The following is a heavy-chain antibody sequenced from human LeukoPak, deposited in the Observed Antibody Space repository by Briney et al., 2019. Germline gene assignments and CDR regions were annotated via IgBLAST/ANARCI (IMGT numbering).Heavy chain of an antibody. D-gene: IGHD3-9*01. CDR2: ISSGSSYI. J-gene: IGHJ6*03. CDR3: ARDHDLLTGYYPYSYYYMDV. V-gene: IGHV3-21*01. Sequence: GGSLRLSCAASGFTFSSYSMNWVRQAPGKGLEWVSSISSGSSYIYYADSMKGRFTISRDNAKNSLYLQMNNLRAEDTAVYFCARDHDLLTGYYPYSYYYMDVWGKGTTVTVSS. CDR1: GFTFSSYS.